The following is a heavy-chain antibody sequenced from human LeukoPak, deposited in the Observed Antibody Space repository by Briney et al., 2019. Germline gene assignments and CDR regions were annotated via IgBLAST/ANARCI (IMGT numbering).Heavy chain of an antibody. CDR2: INPGGGSA. J-gene: IGHJ4*02. D-gene: IGHD6-13*01. CDR3: ARSSRGGSSWYGSRGGVYFDY. Sequence: ASVKVSCKASGYTFTSYYMHWVRQAPGQGLEWMGIINPGGGSASYAQKFQGRVTMTRDTSTSTVYMELSSLRSEDTAVYYCARSSRGGSSWYGSRGGVYFDYWGQGTLVTVSS. V-gene: IGHV1-46*01. CDR1: GYTFTSYY.